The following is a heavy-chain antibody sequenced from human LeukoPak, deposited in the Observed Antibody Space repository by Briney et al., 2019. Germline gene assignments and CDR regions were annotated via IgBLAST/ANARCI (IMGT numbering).Heavy chain of an antibody. Sequence: GGSLRLSCAASGFTFSDYWMGWVRQAPGKGLECVANIKQDGSEEYYVDSVKGRFTISRDNAKDSLSLQMNSLRAEDTAVYYCATAPRSAAATGYFDYWGQGTLVTVSS. CDR3: ATAPRSAAATGYFDY. V-gene: IGHV3-7*03. CDR1: GFTFSDYW. D-gene: IGHD6-13*01. CDR2: IKQDGSEE. J-gene: IGHJ4*02.